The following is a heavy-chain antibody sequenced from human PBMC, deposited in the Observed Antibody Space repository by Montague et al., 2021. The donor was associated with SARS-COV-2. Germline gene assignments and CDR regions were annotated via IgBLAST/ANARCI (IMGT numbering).Heavy chain of an antibody. Sequence: TLSLTCTVSGGSISSGSYYWSWLRPPAGQGLVWIVRVSISGSAXYTPSLRSPVTISVDTSKNHFSLKLSSVTAADTAVYYCAGDIAVAGLVDYWGQGTLVTVSS. V-gene: IGHV4-61*02. CDR2: VSISGSA. D-gene: IGHD6-19*01. CDR3: AGDIAVAGLVDY. J-gene: IGHJ4*02. CDR1: GGSISSGSYY.